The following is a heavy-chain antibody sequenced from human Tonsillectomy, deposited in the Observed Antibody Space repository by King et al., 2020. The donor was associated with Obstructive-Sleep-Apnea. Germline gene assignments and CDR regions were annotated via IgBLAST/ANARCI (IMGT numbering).Heavy chain of an antibody. CDR3: ARGGASSFDL. Sequence: VQLVESGGGLIQPGGSLKLSCAASGFTFSYHWMHWVRQAPGKGLVWFSQIESDGSTATYEDSVRGRLTISSDNAKNTLYLQMNSLRAEDTAAYFCARGGASSFDLWGRGTMVTVSS. V-gene: IGHV3-74*01. CDR1: GFTFSYHW. J-gene: IGHJ3*01. D-gene: IGHD1-26*01. CDR2: IESDGSTA.